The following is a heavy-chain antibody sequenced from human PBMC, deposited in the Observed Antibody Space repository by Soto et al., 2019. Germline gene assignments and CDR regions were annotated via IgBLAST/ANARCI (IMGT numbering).Heavy chain of an antibody. CDR3: AKGNIVVVPAASFDY. D-gene: IGHD2-2*01. CDR2: ISGSGGST. J-gene: IGHJ4*02. CDR1: GFTFSSYA. V-gene: IGHV3-23*01. Sequence: EVQLLESGGGLVQPGGSLRLSCAASGFTFSSYAMSWVRQAPGKGLEWVSAISGSGGSTYYADSVKGRYTISRDNSKNALYLQMNSLIAEDTAVYYCAKGNIVVVPAASFDYWGQGTLVTVSS.